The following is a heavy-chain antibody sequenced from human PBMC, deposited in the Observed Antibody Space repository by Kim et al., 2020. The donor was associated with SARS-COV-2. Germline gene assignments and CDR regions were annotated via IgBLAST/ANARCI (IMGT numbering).Heavy chain of an antibody. Sequence: GGSLRLSCVTSEFTFSSYWMTWVRQAPGKGLEWVANIKEDGSEKYYVDSVKGRFTISRDNAKKSLYLQMNGLRADDTAVYFCARADYYGSGSFYKGGRFDYWPGIPGHRLL. CDR3: ARADYYGSGSFYKGGRFDY. D-gene: IGHD3-10*01. CDR2: IKEDGSEK. CDR1: EFTFSSYW. J-gene: IGHJ4*02. V-gene: IGHV3-7*04.